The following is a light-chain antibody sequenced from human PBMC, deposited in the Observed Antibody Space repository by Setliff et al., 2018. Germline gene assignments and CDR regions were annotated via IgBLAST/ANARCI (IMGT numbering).Light chain of an antibody. CDR2: DVT. V-gene: IGLV2-14*03. J-gene: IGLJ1*01. Sequence: QSVLTQPASVSGSPGQPITISCIGSSRDVGSYDFVSWYQQHPGKAPKLIIYDVTGRPSGVSDRFSGSKSGNTASLTISGLQAEDEADYYCSSYTNSNTYVFGTGTRSPS. CDR3: SSYTNSNTYV. CDR1: SRDVGSYDF.